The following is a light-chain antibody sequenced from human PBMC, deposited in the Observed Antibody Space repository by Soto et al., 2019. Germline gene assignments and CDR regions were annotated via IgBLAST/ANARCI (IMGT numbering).Light chain of an antibody. CDR1: SRDVGGYNY. CDR2: EVS. Sequence: QSALTQPASVSGSPGQSITISCTGTSRDVGGYNYVSWYQQHPDRAPKVMSYEVSNRPSGVSNRCSGSKSGNTASLTISGLQAEDEDDYYCRSFTSSSTLVVFGTGTKVTVL. CDR3: RSFTSSSTLVV. V-gene: IGLV2-14*01. J-gene: IGLJ1*01.